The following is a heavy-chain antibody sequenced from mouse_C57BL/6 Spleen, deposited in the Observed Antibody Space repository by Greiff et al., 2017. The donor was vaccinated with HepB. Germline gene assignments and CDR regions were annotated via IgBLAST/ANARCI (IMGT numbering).Heavy chain of an antibody. D-gene: IGHD2-1*01. CDR2: IYPRDGST. CDR1: GYTFTDHT. J-gene: IGHJ1*03. V-gene: IGHV1-78*01. Sequence: QVQLQQSDAELVKPGASVKISCKVSGYTFTDHTIHWMKQRPEQGLEWIGYIYPRDGSTKYNEKFKGKATLTADKSSSTAYMQLNSLTSEDSAVYFCARNWRNGNYVWYFDVWGTGTTVTVSS. CDR3: ARNWRNGNYVWYFDV.